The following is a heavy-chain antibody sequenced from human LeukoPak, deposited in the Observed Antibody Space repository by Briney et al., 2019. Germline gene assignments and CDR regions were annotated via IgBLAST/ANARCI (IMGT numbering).Heavy chain of an antibody. CDR2: IYYSGST. D-gene: IGHD3-10*01. CDR3: AGTSYGSGSFDY. CDR1: GGSISSGGYY. J-gene: IGHJ4*02. V-gene: IGHV4-31*03. Sequence: SQTLSLTCTVSGGSISSGGYYWSWIRQHPGKGLEWIGYIYYSGSTYYNPSLKSRVTISVDTSKNQFSLKLSSVTAADTAVYYCAGTSYGSGSFDYWGQGTLVTVSP.